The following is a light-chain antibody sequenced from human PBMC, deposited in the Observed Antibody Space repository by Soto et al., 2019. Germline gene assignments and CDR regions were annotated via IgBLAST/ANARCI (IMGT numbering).Light chain of an antibody. CDR1: QNVGNN. CDR3: QQYVTSAVT. J-gene: IGKJ5*01. Sequence: EVVMTQSPATLSVSPGERATLSCRASQNVGNNLVWYQQKPGQAPRLLISGASSRATGIPDRFSGSGSGTDFTLTISRLEPEDFALYYCQQYVTSAVTFGQGTRLEIK. V-gene: IGKV3-20*01. CDR2: GAS.